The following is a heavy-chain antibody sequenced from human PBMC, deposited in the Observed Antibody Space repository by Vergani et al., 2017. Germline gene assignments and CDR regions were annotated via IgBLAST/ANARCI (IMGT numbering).Heavy chain of an antibody. Sequence: QVQLVQSGAEVKKPGASVKVSCKASGYSFTSYGITWVRQAPGQGLEWIGWISTYNGNTNYAQMFQGRVTMTTDTSTSTAYMELRSLRSDDTAVYYCARAVRGYSYGYQGGAFDIWGQGTMVTVSS. CDR3: ARAVRGYSYGYQGGAFDI. CDR2: ISTYNGNT. D-gene: IGHD5-18*01. J-gene: IGHJ3*02. V-gene: IGHV1-18*01. CDR1: GYSFTSYG.